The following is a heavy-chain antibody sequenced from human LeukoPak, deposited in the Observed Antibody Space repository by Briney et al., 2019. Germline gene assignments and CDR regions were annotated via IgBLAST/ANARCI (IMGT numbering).Heavy chain of an antibody. CDR3: AKPRGEEWLVGLYDAFDI. J-gene: IGHJ3*02. Sequence: PGGSLRLSCAASGFTFSSYAMSWVRQAPGKGVEGVSVISGSDGSTYYADSVKGRFTISRENAKNRLYLKMKRLRGEDTAVFYCAKPRGEEWLVGLYDAFDIWGQGTMVTVSS. CDR2: ISGSDGST. CDR1: GFTFSSYA. V-gene: IGHV3-23*01. D-gene: IGHD6-19*01.